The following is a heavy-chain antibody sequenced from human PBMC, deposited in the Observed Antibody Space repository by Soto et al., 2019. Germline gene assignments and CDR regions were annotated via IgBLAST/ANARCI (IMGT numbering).Heavy chain of an antibody. V-gene: IGHV3-7*01. Sequence: EVQLVESGGGLVQPRGSLGLSCAASGFTFSSYWMSWVRLAPGKGLEWVAHIKQSGSDRYYVDSVRGRFTISRDNAKNSLYLQMNSLRVEDTAMYYCASVKSWAVSPWGQGTLVTVSS. CDR3: ASVKSWAVSP. D-gene: IGHD3-10*01. CDR1: GFTFSSYW. CDR2: IKQSGSDR. J-gene: IGHJ5*02.